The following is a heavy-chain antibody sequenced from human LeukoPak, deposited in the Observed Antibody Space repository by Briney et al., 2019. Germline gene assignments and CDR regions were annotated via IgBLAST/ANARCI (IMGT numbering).Heavy chain of an antibody. J-gene: IGHJ5*02. D-gene: IGHD2-15*01. CDR1: GFTFSSYG. Sequence: GRSLRLSCAASGFTFSSYGMHWVRQAPGKGLEWVAVISYDGSNKYYADSVKGRFTISRDNSKNTLYLQMNSLRAEDTAVYYCARDSQYCSGGSCYSSWFDPWGQGTLVTVSS. CDR3: ARDSQYCSGGSCYSSWFDP. V-gene: IGHV3-30*03. CDR2: ISYDGSNK.